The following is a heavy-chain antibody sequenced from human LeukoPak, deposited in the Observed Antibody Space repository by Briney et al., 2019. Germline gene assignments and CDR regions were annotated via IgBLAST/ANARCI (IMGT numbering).Heavy chain of an antibody. Sequence: PGGSLRLSCAASGFTFSGYWMHWVRQAPGKGLVWVSRINSDGSSTSYADSVKGRFTISRDNAKNSLYLQMNSLRAEDTAVYYCARDRGYCSSTSCSFDYWGQGTLVTVSS. CDR3: ARDRGYCSSTSCSFDY. CDR1: GFTFSGYW. J-gene: IGHJ4*02. V-gene: IGHV3-74*01. CDR2: INSDGSST. D-gene: IGHD2-2*01.